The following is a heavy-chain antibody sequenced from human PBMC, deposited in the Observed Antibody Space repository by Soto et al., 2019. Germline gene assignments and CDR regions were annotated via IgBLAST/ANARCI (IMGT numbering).Heavy chain of an antibody. Sequence: SETLSLTCAVSGGSISSGGYSWSWIRQPPGKGLEWIGYIYYSGSTNYNPSLKSRVTISVDTSKNQFSLKLSSVTAADTAVYYCARSGTTDSYYYYGMDVWGQGTTVTVSS. CDR1: GGSISSGGYS. CDR2: IYYSGST. J-gene: IGHJ6*02. CDR3: ARSGTTDSYYYYGMDV. D-gene: IGHD1-7*01. V-gene: IGHV4-61*08.